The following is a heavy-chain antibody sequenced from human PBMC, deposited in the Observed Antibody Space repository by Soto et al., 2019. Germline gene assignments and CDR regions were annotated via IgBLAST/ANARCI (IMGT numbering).Heavy chain of an antibody. V-gene: IGHV3-33*01. Sequence: QVQLVESGGGVVQPGRSLRLSCAASGFTFSSYGMHWVRQAPGKGLEWVAVIWYDGSNKYYADSVKGRFTISRDNSKNTLYLQMNSLRAEDTAVYYCARDLWTTGGFDYWGQGTLVTVSS. CDR3: ARDLWTTGGFDY. J-gene: IGHJ4*02. CDR1: GFTFSSYG. D-gene: IGHD4-17*01. CDR2: IWYDGSNK.